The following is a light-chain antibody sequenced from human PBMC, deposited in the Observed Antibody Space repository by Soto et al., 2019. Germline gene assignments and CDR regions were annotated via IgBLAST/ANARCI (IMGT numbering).Light chain of an antibody. CDR1: QSVSSD. J-gene: IGKJ2*01. CDR3: HQYNSWPPGT. CDR2: GAS. V-gene: IGKV3-15*01. Sequence: EIVMTQSPATLSVSPGDRATLSCRASQSVSSDLAWYQQKPGQPPRLLIYGASTRATGTPARFSGSGSGTEFTLTISSLQSEDFALYYCHQYNSWPPGTFGQGTKVDIK.